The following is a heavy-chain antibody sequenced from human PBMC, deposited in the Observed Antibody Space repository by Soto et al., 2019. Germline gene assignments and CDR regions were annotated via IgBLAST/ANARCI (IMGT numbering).Heavy chain of an antibody. V-gene: IGHV1-8*01. CDR3: ARRKERSGPHYFDY. CDR1: GYTFNTYD. Sequence: QVQLVQSGAEVKEPGASVKVSCKASGYTFNTYDIYWMRQATGQGLEWMGWMNPYNGNTGYAQKFQGSVTVTRNTSMSTVYMELSGLRPDDTAVYYCARRKERSGPHYFDYWGQGSQIIVSS. J-gene: IGHJ4*02. D-gene: IGHD6-25*01. CDR2: MNPYNGNT.